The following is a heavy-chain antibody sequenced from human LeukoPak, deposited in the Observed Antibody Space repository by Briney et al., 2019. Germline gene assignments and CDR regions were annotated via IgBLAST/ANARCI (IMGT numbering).Heavy chain of an antibody. J-gene: IGHJ3*02. CDR2: IYYSGST. CDR3: ARRSYDSSGHRLGAFGI. V-gene: IGHV4-59*08. Sequence: SETLSLTCTVSGGSISSYYWSWIRQPPGKGLEWIGYIYYSGSTNYNPSLKSRVTISVDTSKNQFSLKLSSVTAADTAVYYCARRSYDSSGHRLGAFGIWGQGTMVTVSS. CDR1: GGSISSYY. D-gene: IGHD3-22*01.